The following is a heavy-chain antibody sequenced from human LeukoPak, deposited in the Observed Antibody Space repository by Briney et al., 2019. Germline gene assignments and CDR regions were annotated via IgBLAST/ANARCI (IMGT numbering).Heavy chain of an antibody. CDR2: IYSGGST. CDR3: ARDDQWSFDY. V-gene: IGHV3-53*01. J-gene: IGHJ4*02. D-gene: IGHD2-8*01. Sequence: PGGSLRLSCAASGFTVSSNYMSWVRQAPGKGLEWVSVIYSGGSTYYADSVKGRFTISRDNAKNSLYLQMNSLRVEDSAVYYCARDDQWSFDYWGQGTLVTVSS. CDR1: GFTVSSNY.